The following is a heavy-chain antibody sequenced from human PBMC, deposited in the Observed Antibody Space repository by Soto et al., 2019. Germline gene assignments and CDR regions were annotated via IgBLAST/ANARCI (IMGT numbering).Heavy chain of an antibody. V-gene: IGHV3-23*01. CDR1: GFTFNNYA. Sequence: PGGSLRLSCAASGFTFNNYAMSWVRQAPGKGLEWFSTISSSGYSTYYADSVKGRFTISRDNSKNTVYLQMNNLRAEDTAVYYCAKGSVVVAAKFDSWGQGTLVTVSS. CDR3: AKGSVVVAAKFDS. CDR2: ISSSGYST. J-gene: IGHJ4*02. D-gene: IGHD2-21*02.